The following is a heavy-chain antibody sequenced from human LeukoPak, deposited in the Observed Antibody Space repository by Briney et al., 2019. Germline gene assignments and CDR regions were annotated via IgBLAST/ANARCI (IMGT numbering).Heavy chain of an antibody. CDR2: ISGSAQRT. CDR1: GLTFGDYA. Sequence: GGSLRLSCAASGLTFGDYAMSWVRQAPGQGLEWVSGISGSAQRTYYADSVKGRFTISRDNAKNSLYLQMNSLRAEDTAVYYCARVNPYDYVWGSPGDYMDVWGKGTTVTVSS. D-gene: IGHD3-16*01. J-gene: IGHJ6*03. CDR3: ARVNPYDYVWGSPGDYMDV. V-gene: IGHV3-23*01.